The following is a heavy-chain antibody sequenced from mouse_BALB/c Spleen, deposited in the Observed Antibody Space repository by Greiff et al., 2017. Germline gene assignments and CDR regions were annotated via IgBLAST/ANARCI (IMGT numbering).Heavy chain of an antibody. CDR2: ISTYYGDA. CDR3: AREIYYGNYGAMDY. Sequence: QVQLQQSGAELVRPGVSVKISCKGSGYTFTDYAMHWVKQSHAKSLEWIGVISTYYGDASYNQKFKGKATMTVDKSSSTAYMELARLTSEDSAIYYCAREIYYGNYGAMDYWGQGTSVTVSS. V-gene: IGHV1S137*01. CDR1: GYTFTDYA. D-gene: IGHD2-1*01. J-gene: IGHJ4*01.